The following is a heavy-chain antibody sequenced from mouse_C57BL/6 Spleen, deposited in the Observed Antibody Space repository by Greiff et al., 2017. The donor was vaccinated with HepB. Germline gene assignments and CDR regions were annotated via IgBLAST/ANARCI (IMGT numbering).Heavy chain of an antibody. V-gene: IGHV8-12*01. CDR2: IYWDDDK. J-gene: IGHJ4*01. CDR3: ARGGLGDYDMDY. CDR1: GFSLSTSGMG. Sequence: QVTLKVSGPGILQSSQSLSLTCSFSGFSLSTSGMGVSWIRQPSGKGLEWLAHIYWDDDKRYNPFLKSRHTISKDTSRNQVFLKNTSVDTAATATYYCARGGLGDYDMDYGGQGTSVTVSS. D-gene: IGHD4-1*01.